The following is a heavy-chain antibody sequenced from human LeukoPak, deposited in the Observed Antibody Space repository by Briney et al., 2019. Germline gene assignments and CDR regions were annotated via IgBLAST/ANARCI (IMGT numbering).Heavy chain of an antibody. J-gene: IGHJ4*02. D-gene: IGHD2-2*01. Sequence: ASVKVSCKASGYSFTTHGISWVRQAPGQGLDWMGWIFTYNGKTNYAQNLQARVTMTTDTSTSTAYMELRSLRSDDTAVYYCARATGYCSSTSCYAPFDYWGQGTLVTVSS. V-gene: IGHV1-18*01. CDR2: IFTYNGKT. CDR3: ARATGYCSSTSCYAPFDY. CDR1: GYSFTTHG.